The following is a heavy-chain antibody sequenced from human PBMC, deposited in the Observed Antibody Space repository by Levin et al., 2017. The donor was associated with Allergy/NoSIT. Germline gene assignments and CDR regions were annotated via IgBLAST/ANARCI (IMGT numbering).Heavy chain of an antibody. CDR1: GYSFTNYW. V-gene: IGHV5-51*01. J-gene: IGHJ5*02. CDR2: IYPADSDT. Sequence: GESLKISCKGSGYSFTNYWIAWVRQMPGKGLEWMGIIYPADSDTRYSPSFQGQVTISADKSINTAYLQWSSLKASDTAMYYCAREYCTGGICFRDWFDTWGQGTLVTVSS. D-gene: IGHD2-8*02. CDR3: AREYCTGGICFRDWFDT.